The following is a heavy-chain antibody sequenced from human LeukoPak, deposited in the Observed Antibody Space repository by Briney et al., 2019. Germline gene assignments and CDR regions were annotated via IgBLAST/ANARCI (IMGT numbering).Heavy chain of an antibody. Sequence: PGGSLRLSCAASGFTFSSYGMHWVRQAPGKGLEWVAVIWYDGSNKYYADSVKGRFTISRDNSKNTLYLQMNSLRAEDTAVYYCARKQWLTSDAFDIWGQGTMVTVSS. V-gene: IGHV3-33*01. D-gene: IGHD6-19*01. CDR2: IWYDGSNK. CDR1: GFTFSSYG. CDR3: ARKQWLTSDAFDI. J-gene: IGHJ3*02.